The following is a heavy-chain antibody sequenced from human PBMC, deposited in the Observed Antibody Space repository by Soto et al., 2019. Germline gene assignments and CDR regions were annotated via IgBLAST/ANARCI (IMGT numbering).Heavy chain of an antibody. CDR2: ISGSGGST. V-gene: IGHV3-23*01. CDR1: GFTFSSYA. Sequence: GGSLRLSCAASGFTFSSYAMSWVRQAPGKGLEWVSAISGSGGSTCYADSVKGRFTISRDNSKNTLYLQMNSLRAVDTAVYYCAKDFDWLYGTDAFDIWGQGTMVTVSS. D-gene: IGHD3-9*01. CDR3: AKDFDWLYGTDAFDI. J-gene: IGHJ3*02.